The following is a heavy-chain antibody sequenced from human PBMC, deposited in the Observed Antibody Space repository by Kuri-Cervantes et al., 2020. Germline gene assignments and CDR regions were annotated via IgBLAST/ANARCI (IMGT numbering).Heavy chain of an antibody. Sequence: GGSLRLSCAASGFTFSSYDMHWVRQGTGQGLEWVSGINWNGGSTGYADSVKGRFTISRDNAKNSLYLQMNSLRAEDTALYYCARAREYSSGWYFDYWGQGTLVTVSS. J-gene: IGHJ4*02. D-gene: IGHD6-19*01. CDR1: GFTFSSYD. V-gene: IGHV3-20*04. CDR3: ARAREYSSGWYFDY. CDR2: INWNGGST.